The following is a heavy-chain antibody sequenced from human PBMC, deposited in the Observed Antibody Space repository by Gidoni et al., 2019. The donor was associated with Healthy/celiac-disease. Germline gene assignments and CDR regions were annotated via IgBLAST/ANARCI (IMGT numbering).Heavy chain of an antibody. V-gene: IGHV1-18*01. J-gene: IGHJ5*02. CDR1: GYTFTSYG. Sequence: QVQLVQSGAEVKKPGASVKVSCKASGYTFTSYGISWVRQAPGQGLEWMGWISAYNGNTNYAQKLQGRVTMTTDTSTSTAYMELRSLRSDDTAVYYCARDRALGSTAIIAVAEADPWGQGTLVTVSS. CDR3: ARDRALGSTAIIAVAEADP. CDR2: ISAYNGNT. D-gene: IGHD6-19*01.